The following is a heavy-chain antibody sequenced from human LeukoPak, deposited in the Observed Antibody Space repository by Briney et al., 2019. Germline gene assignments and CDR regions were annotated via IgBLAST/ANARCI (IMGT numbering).Heavy chain of an antibody. V-gene: IGHV3-9*01. J-gene: IGHJ4*02. Sequence: GGSLRLSCAASGFTFDDYAVHWVRQAPGKGLEWVSGISWNSGTIGYADSVKGRFTISRDNAKNSLYLQMNSLRAEDTALYYCAKGPYYYDSSGYTDYFDYWGQGTLVTVSS. CDR1: GFTFDDYA. CDR2: ISWNSGTI. CDR3: AKGPYYYDSSGYTDYFDY. D-gene: IGHD3-22*01.